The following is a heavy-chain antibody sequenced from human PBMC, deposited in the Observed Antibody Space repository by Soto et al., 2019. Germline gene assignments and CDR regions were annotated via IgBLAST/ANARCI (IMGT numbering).Heavy chain of an antibody. D-gene: IGHD3-16*01. CDR1: ESTLSSHW. CDR3: ASVLEEWGRPRVI. Sequence: EVQLVESGGGLVQPEGSLRLSCTASESTLSSHWMHWVRQAPGKGLVWVSRINSDGSSTTYADSVKGRFTISRDNAQNTMYPQMNSLRAEDTAVYYCASVLEEWGRPRVIWGQGTLVTLAS. CDR2: INSDGSST. V-gene: IGHV3-74*03. J-gene: IGHJ3*02.